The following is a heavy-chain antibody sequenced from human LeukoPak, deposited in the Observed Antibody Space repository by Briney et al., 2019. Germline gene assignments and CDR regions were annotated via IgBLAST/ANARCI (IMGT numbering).Heavy chain of an antibody. CDR2: ISWNSGSI. Sequence: PGRSLRLSCAASGFTFDDYAMHWVRQAPGKGLEWVSGISWNSGSIGYADSVKGRFTISRDLSKNTLFLQMNSLRAEDTAVYYCAKDGSGTYYNPPFDYWGQGTLVTVSS. CDR3: AKDGSGTYYNPPFDY. J-gene: IGHJ4*02. D-gene: IGHD3-10*01. CDR1: GFTFDDYA. V-gene: IGHV3-9*01.